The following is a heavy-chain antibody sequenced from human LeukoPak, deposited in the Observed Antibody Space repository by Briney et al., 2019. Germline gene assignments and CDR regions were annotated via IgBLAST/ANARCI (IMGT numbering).Heavy chain of an antibody. CDR2: ISGSGGST. J-gene: IGHJ4*02. D-gene: IGHD1-26*01. CDR3: AKDGSKGGIVGAKFDY. V-gene: IGHV3-23*01. CDR1: GFTFSSYA. Sequence: GGSLRLSCAASGFTFSSYAMSWVRQAPGKGLEWVSAISGSGGSTYYADSVKGRFTISRDNSKNTLYLQMNSLRAEDTAVDYCAKDGSKGGIVGAKFDYWGQGTLVTVSS.